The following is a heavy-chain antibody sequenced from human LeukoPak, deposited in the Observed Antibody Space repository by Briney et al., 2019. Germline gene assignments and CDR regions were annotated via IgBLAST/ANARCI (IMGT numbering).Heavy chain of an antibody. V-gene: IGHV4-34*01. Sequence: SGTLSLTCAVYGGSFSGYYWSWIRQPPGKGLEWIGEINHSGSTNYNPSLKSRVTISVDTSKNQFSLKLSSVTAADTAVYYCERDRAGSWMWFAPWGQGTLVTVSS. J-gene: IGHJ5*02. CDR1: GGSFSGYY. CDR2: INHSGST. D-gene: IGHD1-1*01. CDR3: ERDRAGSWMWFAP.